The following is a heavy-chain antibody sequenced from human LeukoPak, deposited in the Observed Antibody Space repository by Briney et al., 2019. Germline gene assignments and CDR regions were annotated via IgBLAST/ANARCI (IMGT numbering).Heavy chain of an antibody. D-gene: IGHD5-18*01. CDR3: ARDGWSDAAMATGSFYFDY. CDR1: GGTFSSYA. V-gene: IGHV1-69*05. J-gene: IGHJ4*02. CDR2: IIPIFGTA. Sequence: SVKVSCKASGGTFSSYAISWVRQAPGQGLEWMGRIIPIFGTANYAQKFQGRVTITTDESTSTAYMELSSLRSEDTAVYYCARDGWSDAAMATGSFYFDYWGQGALVTVSS.